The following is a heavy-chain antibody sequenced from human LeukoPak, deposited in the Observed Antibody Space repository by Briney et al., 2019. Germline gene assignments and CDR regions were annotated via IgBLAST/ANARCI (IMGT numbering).Heavy chain of an antibody. CDR3: ARRKHNSYWSPNEYYFDY. J-gene: IGHJ4*02. D-gene: IGHD1-26*01. CDR2: ISSNGDTI. V-gene: IGHV3-11*01. CDR1: GFTFSDYY. Sequence: GGSLRLSCAASGFTFSDYYMSWIRQAPGKGLEWVSYISSNGDTIYYAASVKGRFTISRDSANNSLYLQMNSLRAEDTAVYYCARRKHNSYWSPNEYYFDYWGRGTLVTVSS.